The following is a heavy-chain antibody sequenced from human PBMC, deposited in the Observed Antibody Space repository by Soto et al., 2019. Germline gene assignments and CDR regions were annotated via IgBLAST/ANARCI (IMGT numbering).Heavy chain of an antibody. D-gene: IGHD3-3*01. Sequence: SCAXSGFTFSSYGMHWVRQAPGKGLEWVAVISYDGSNKYYADSGKGRFTISRDNSKNTLYLQMNSLRAEDTAVYYCAKERYDFWSGYYPYYYYGMDVWGQGATVTVSS. CDR2: ISYDGSNK. CDR3: AKERYDFWSGYYPYYYYGMDV. CDR1: GFTFSSYG. J-gene: IGHJ6*02. V-gene: IGHV3-30*18.